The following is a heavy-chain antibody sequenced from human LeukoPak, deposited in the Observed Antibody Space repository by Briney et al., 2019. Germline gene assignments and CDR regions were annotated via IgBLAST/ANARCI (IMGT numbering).Heavy chain of an antibody. Sequence: GGSLRLSCAASGFTFSSYTMNWVRQAPGKGLEWVANIKQDGSEKYYVDSVKGRFTISRDNAKNSLYLQMNSLRAEDTAVYYCARVDGDIVVVPAAFDYWGQGTLVTVSS. CDR3: ARVDGDIVVVPAAFDY. J-gene: IGHJ4*02. V-gene: IGHV3-7*01. D-gene: IGHD2-2*01. CDR2: IKQDGSEK. CDR1: GFTFSSYT.